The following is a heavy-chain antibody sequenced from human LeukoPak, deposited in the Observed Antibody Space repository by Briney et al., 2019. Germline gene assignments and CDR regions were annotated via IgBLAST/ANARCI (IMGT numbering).Heavy chain of an antibody. D-gene: IGHD1-26*01. J-gene: IGHJ4*02. CDR1: GGTFSSYA. CDR3: ARVPLGAKELDY. V-gene: IGHV1-69*04. Sequence: ASVKVSCKASGGTFSSYAISWVRQAPGQGLEWMGRIIPILGIADYAQKFQGRVTITADKSTSTAYMELSSLRSEDTAVYYCARVPLGAKELDYWGQGTLVTVSS. CDR2: IIPILGIA.